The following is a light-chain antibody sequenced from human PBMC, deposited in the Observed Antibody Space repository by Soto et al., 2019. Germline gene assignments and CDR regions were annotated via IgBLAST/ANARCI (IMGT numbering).Light chain of an antibody. CDR3: QQYNTYPWT. V-gene: IGKV1-6*02. CDR1: QDIRSD. CDR2: ATS. J-gene: IGKJ1*01. Sequence: AIQMTQFPSSLSASVGDRVTITCGASQDIRSDLGWYQQRPGKAPQLLIFATSSLQSGVPSRFSGSGSGTELAITISSLQPDDFATYYCQQYNTYPWTFGPGTKVDIK.